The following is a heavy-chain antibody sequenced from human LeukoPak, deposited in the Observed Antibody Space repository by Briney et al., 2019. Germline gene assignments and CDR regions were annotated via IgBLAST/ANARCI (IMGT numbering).Heavy chain of an antibody. V-gene: IGHV3-74*01. J-gene: IGHJ4*02. CDR1: GFTFSSYW. CDR2: INSDGRST. Sequence: GGSLRLSCAASGFTFSSYWMNWARQAPGKGLVWVSRINSDGRSTNYADSVKGRFTISRDNAKNTVYLQMNSLRAEDRAVYYCARDPYNILTGPYFDYWGQGTLVTVSS. CDR3: ARDPYNILTGPYFDY. D-gene: IGHD3-9*01.